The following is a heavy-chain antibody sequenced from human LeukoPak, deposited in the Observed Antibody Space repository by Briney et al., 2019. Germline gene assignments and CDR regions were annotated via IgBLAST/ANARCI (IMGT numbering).Heavy chain of an antibody. D-gene: IGHD1-26*01. J-gene: IGHJ6*03. CDR3: ASLSVGAIGPHPYYYYMDI. CDR2: IVVGSGNT. CDR1: GFTFTSSA. Sequence: GASVKVSCKTSGFTFTSSAMQWVRQARGQRLEWIGWIVVGSGNTKYAQKFQERVAINRDTSTSTAYMELSSLRSEDTAVYYCASLSVGAIGPHPYYYYMDIWGKGTTVTVSS. V-gene: IGHV1-58*02.